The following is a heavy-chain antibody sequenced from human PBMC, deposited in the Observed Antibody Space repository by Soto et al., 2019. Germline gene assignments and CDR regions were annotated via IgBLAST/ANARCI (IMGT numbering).Heavy chain of an antibody. CDR2: ISGRGGTI. V-gene: IGHV3-23*01. CDR1: GFTFNNFL. D-gene: IGHD3-9*01. Sequence: GGSLRLSCVASGFTFNNFLVSWVRQAPGKGLEWVSGISGRGGTISYADSVKGRFTISRDNSKNTLYLQMNSLRAEDTAIYYCAKADDILTGYAFDPWGQGTLVTGSS. CDR3: AKADDILTGYAFDP. J-gene: IGHJ5*02.